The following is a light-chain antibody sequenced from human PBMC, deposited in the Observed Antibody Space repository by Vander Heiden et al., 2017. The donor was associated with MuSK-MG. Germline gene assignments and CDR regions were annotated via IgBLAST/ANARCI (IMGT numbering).Light chain of an antibody. V-gene: IGKV3-11*01. CDR3: QQRSDWPRLT. J-gene: IGKJ4*01. Sequence: ELVLTQSPATLSLSPGERATLSCRARQSVRSYLGWYQQKPGQPPRLLIYDASNRATGIPARFSGSGSGTDFTLTISSLEPEDFAVYYCQQRSDWPRLTFGGGTKVEI. CDR1: QSVRSY. CDR2: DAS.